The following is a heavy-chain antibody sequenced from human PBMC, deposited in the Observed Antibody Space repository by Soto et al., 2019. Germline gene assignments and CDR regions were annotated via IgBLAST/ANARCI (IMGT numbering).Heavy chain of an antibody. CDR1: GYTFTSYA. D-gene: IGHD4-4*01. CDR3: ARDRPSGMATVYFDY. Sequence: GASVKVSCKASGYTFTSYAMHWVRQAPGQRLEWMGWINAGNGNTKYSQKFQGRVTITRDTSASTAYMELSSLRSEDTAVYYCARDRPSGMATVYFDYWGRGTLVTVSS. CDR2: INAGNGNT. V-gene: IGHV1-3*01. J-gene: IGHJ4*02.